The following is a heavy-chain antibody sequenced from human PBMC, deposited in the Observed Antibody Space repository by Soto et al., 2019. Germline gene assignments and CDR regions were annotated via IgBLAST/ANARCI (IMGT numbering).Heavy chain of an antibody. CDR1: GGSISGGYY. V-gene: IGHV4-31*01. CDR2: IDFTGST. D-gene: IGHD3-16*01. J-gene: IGHJ2*01. Sequence: QVQLQESGPGLVKPSQTLSLTCTVSGGSISGGYYCTWIRQSPEKGLEWIGYIDFTGSTDYNPSLTSQVVISLDTSENQFSLRLNSVTAANTAVYYCARTLMIRSGGGTGPIYWSFELWGRGTLVTVSA. CDR3: ARTLMIRSGGGTGPIYWSFEL.